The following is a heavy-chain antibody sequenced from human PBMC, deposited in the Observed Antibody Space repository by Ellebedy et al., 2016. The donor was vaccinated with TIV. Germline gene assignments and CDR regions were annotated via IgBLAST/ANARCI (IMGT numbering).Heavy chain of an antibody. CDR3: ARNYYDSSDRDLGLNYGMDV. Sequence: GESLKISCKSSGYSFTNSWIGWVRQMPGKGLEWMGIIYPGDSDTRYSPSFQGQVTISADKSISTAYLQWSSLKASDTAMYYCARNYYDSSDRDLGLNYGMDVWGQGTTVTVSS. V-gene: IGHV5-51*01. D-gene: IGHD3-22*01. CDR2: IYPGDSDT. CDR1: GYSFTNSW. J-gene: IGHJ6*02.